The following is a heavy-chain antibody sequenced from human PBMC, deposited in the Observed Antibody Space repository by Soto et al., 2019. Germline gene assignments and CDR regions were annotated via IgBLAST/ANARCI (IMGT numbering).Heavy chain of an antibody. CDR1: GFTFISYW. J-gene: IGHJ6*02. D-gene: IGHD3-10*01. CDR2: IKQDGSEK. V-gene: IGHV3-7*01. CDR3: ARDAGFGYYYGMDV. Sequence: GGSLRLSCAASGFTFISYWMSWVRQAPGKGLEWVANIKQDGSEKYYVDSVKGRFTISRDNAKNSLYLQMNSLRAEDTAVYYCARDAGFGYYYGMDVWGQGTTVTVSS.